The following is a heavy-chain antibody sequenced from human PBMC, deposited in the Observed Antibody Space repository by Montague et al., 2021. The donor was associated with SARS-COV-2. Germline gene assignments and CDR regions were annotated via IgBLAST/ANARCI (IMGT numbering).Heavy chain of an antibody. D-gene: IGHD1-14*01. J-gene: IGHJ4*02. Sequence: SLRLSCAASGFSFSSSAMNWVRQAPGKGLEWLSYIGSSGENIDYADSVKGRFTISRDNAKNSLYLQMKSLRVEDMALYYCAKGPDGVDYWGQGTLVTVSS. CDR2: IGSSGENI. CDR3: AKGPDGVDY. CDR1: GFSFSSSA. V-gene: IGHV3-48*03.